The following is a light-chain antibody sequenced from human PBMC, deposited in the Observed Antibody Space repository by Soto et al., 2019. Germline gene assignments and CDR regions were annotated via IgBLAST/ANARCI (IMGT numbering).Light chain of an antibody. CDR1: SSDVGGYNY. J-gene: IGLJ1*01. CDR2: DVS. V-gene: IGLV2-14*01. Sequence: QSALTQPASVSGSPRQSITISCTGTSSDVGGYNYVSWYQQHPGKAPKLMIYDVSNRPSGVSNRFSGSKSGNTASLTISGLQAEDEADYYFSSYTSSSTLVFGTGTKVTVL. CDR3: SSYTSSSTLV.